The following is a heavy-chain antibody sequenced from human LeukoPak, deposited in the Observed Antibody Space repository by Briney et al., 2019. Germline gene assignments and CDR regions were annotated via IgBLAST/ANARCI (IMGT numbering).Heavy chain of an antibody. J-gene: IGHJ6*02. CDR1: GFTFSSSA. CDR2: ISASGGNI. Sequence: GGSLRLSCAVSGFTFSSSAMSWVRQAPGKGPEWVSAISASGGNIYYADSVKGRFTISRDNAKNSLYLQMNSLRAEDTAAYYCARSQGLFYYYGMDVWGQGTTVTVSS. CDR3: ARSQGLFYYYGMDV. V-gene: IGHV3-23*01.